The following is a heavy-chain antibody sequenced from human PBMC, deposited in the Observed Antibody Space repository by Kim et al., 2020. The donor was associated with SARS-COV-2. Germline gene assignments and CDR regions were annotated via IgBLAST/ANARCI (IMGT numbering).Heavy chain of an antibody. CDR3: ARDRAIVLMVYAGGTYFDY. Sequence: RRVTISVDTSKNQFSLKLSSVTAADTAVYYCARDRAIVLMVYAGGTYFDYWGQGTLVTVSS. J-gene: IGHJ4*02. D-gene: IGHD2-8*01. V-gene: IGHV4-39*07.